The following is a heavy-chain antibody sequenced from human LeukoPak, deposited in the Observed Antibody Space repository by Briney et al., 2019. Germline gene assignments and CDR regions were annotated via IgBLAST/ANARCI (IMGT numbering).Heavy chain of an antibody. V-gene: IGHV1-46*01. CDR2: INPSGGST. D-gene: IGHD1-7*01. CDR3: AFRELQKDAFDI. Sequence: ASVKVSCKASGYTFTSYYMHWVRQAPGQGLEWMGIINPSGGSTSYAQKFQGRVTMTRDTSTSTVYMELSSLRSEDTAVYYCAFRELQKDAFDIWGQGTMVTVSS. J-gene: IGHJ3*02. CDR1: GYTFTSYY.